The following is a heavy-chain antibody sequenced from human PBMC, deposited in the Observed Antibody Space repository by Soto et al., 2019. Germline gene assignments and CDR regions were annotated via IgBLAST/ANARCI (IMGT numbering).Heavy chain of an antibody. Sequence: QVQLQESGPGLVKPSETLSLSCTVSGGSISSYYWSWFRQSPGKRMEWIGYVHHSWGSSYNPSLQIPVAISLDTSKSKFALRVTSVTATDTAVYYGARQGFGPLRGLVDVWGQGTTVTVSS. CDR1: GGSISSYY. CDR3: ARQGFGPLRGLVDV. D-gene: IGHD3-10*01. J-gene: IGHJ6*02. V-gene: IGHV4-59*08. CDR2: VHHSWGS.